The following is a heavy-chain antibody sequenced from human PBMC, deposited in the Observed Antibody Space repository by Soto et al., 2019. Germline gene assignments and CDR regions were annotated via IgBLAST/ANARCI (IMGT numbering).Heavy chain of an antibody. CDR3: ARSLSTIGARPDY. D-gene: IGHD6-6*01. CDR1: GYTFTGYY. V-gene: IGHV1-2*02. Sequence: QVQLVQSGAEVKKPGASVKVSCKASGYTFTGYYLHWVRQAPGQGLEYMGWINPNTGGTKYTQKFQCRVTMTRDTSTSTAYMELSSLSSDDTAVFYCARSLSTIGARPDYWGQGTLVTVSS. CDR2: INPNTGGT. J-gene: IGHJ4*02.